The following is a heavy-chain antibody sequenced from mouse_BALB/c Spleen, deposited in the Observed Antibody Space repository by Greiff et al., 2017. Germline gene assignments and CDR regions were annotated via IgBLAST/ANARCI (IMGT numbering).Heavy chain of an antibody. CDR3: ARPLFITTVVGAMDY. D-gene: IGHD1-1*01. Sequence: VNVVESGAELARPGASVKMSCKASGYTFTSYTMHWVKQRPGQGLEWIGYINPSSGYTNYNQKFKDKATLTADKSSSTAYMQLSSLTSEDSAVYYCARPLFITTVVGAMDYWGQGTSVTVSS. V-gene: IGHV1-4*01. J-gene: IGHJ4*01. CDR2: INPSSGYT. CDR1: GYTFTSYT.